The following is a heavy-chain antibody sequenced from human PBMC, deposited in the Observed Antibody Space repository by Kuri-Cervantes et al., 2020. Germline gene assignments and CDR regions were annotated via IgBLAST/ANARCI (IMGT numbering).Heavy chain of an antibody. CDR2: INQDGSET. J-gene: IGHJ3*02. CDR3: ARERKGLGDAFDI. D-gene: IGHD2/OR15-2a*01. CDR1: GFTFSSYW. V-gene: IGHV3-7*01. Sequence: GGSLRLSCTASGFTFSSYWMSWVRQTPGKGLEWVANINQDGSETYYVDSVKGRFTISRDNAKNSLYLQMNSLRAEDTAVYYCARERKGLGDAFDIWGQGTMVTVSS.